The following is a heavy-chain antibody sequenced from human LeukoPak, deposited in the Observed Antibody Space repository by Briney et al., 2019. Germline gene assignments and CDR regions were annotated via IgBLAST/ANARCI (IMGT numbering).Heavy chain of an antibody. CDR2: ISSSSSYI. V-gene: IGHV3-21*04. Sequence: GGSLRLSCAASGFTFSSYSMNWVRQAPGKGLEWVSSISSSSSYIYYADSVKGRYTISRDNSKSTLYLQMNSLRAEDTAVYYCAKSVATTAFDYWGQGTLVTVSS. D-gene: IGHD1-26*01. CDR1: GFTFSSYS. CDR3: AKSVATTAFDY. J-gene: IGHJ4*02.